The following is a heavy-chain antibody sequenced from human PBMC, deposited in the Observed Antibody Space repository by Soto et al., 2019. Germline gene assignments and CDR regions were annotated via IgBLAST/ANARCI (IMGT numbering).Heavy chain of an antibody. CDR1: GGSISGGDYH. D-gene: IGHD3-16*01. V-gene: IGHV4-30-4*01. CDR2: IYDSAT. CDR3: ATLFLTRSSWRNTLGEDSQYGTDV. Sequence: PSETLSLTCTVSGGSISGGDYHCSWIRQPPGKGLEWVGYIYDSATYHNPSLKSGVIISVDTSKKQFSLRLRSVTAADTAIYYCATLFLTRSSWRNTLGEDSQYGTDVWGQGTTVTVSS. J-gene: IGHJ6*02.